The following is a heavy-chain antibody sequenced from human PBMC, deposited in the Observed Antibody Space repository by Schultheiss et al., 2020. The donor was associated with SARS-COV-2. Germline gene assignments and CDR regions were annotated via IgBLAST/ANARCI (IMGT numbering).Heavy chain of an antibody. CDR2: IWYDGSNK. Sequence: GGSLRLSCAASGFTFSSYGMHWVRQAPGKGLEWVAVIWYDGSNKYYADSVKGRFTISRDNSKNTLYLQMNSLRAEDTAVYYCARGRGDIAAAVAFDIWGQGTMVTVSS. CDR1: GFTFSSYG. V-gene: IGHV3-33*01. D-gene: IGHD6-13*01. CDR3: ARGRGDIAAAVAFDI. J-gene: IGHJ3*02.